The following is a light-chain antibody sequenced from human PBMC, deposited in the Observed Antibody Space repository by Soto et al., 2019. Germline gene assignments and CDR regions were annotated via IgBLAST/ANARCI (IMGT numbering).Light chain of an antibody. V-gene: IGLV2-8*01. CDR1: SSDIGGYNY. Sequence: QSALTQPPSASGSPGQSVTISCTGTSSDIGGYNYVSWYQHHPGKAPKLMIYEVNKRPSGVPDRFSGSKAGNTASLTVSGLQAEDEADYYCGSYAVDNYLFGTGTKVTVL. CDR3: GSYAVDNYL. J-gene: IGLJ1*01. CDR2: EVN.